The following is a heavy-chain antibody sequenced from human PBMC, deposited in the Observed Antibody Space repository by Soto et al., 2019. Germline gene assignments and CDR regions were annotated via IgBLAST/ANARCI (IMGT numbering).Heavy chain of an antibody. V-gene: IGHV3-33*01. CDR3: VRDGNSGWHFDY. Sequence: GGSLRLSCAASGFTFSSYGMHWVRQAPGKGLEWVAVIWYDGSNKYYADSVKGRFTISRDNSKNTLFLQMNSLRAEDTAVYYCVRDGNSGWHFDYWGQGTLVTVSS. CDR2: IWYDGSNK. J-gene: IGHJ4*02. D-gene: IGHD6-19*01. CDR1: GFTFSSYG.